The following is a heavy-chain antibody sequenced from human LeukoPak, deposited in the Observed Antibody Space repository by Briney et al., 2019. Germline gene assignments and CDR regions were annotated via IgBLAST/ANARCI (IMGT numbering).Heavy chain of an antibody. D-gene: IGHD2-2*01. Sequence: SETLSLTCTVSAGSISSSSYYWGWTRQPPGKGLEWIGSIYYSGSTYYNPSLKSRVTISVDTSKNQFSLKLSSVTAADTAVYYCARERGERYCSSTSCYYYYYYYGMDVWGQGTTVTVSS. V-gene: IGHV4-39*02. J-gene: IGHJ6*02. CDR2: IYYSGST. CDR3: ARERGERYCSSTSCYYYYYYYGMDV. CDR1: AGSISSSSYY.